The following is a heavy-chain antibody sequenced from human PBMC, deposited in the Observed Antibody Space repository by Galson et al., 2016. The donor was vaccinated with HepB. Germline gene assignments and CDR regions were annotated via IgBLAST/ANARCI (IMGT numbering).Heavy chain of an antibody. Sequence: LSLTCTVSGGSISGYYWSWIRQPPGKGLEWIGYISYTGNTNYNPSFKSRVTISVDTSKNQFYLNLTSVTAADTTAYYCARQTRIAIFGDAFDIWGQGTMVTVSS. CDR2: ISYTGNT. V-gene: IGHV4-59*08. D-gene: IGHD3-3*01. CDR3: ARQTRIAIFGDAFDI. J-gene: IGHJ3*02. CDR1: GGSISGYY.